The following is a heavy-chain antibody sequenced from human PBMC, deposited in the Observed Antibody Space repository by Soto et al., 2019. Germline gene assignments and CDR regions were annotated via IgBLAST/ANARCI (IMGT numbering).Heavy chain of an antibody. Sequence: ASVKVSCKASGYTFTSYYMHWVRQAPGQGLEWMGIINPSGGSTSYAQKFQGRVTMTRDTSTSTVYMELSSLRSEDTAVYYCARDLSANYYDSSGYYPSWYLDLWGRGTLVTVSS. D-gene: IGHD3-22*01. J-gene: IGHJ2*01. CDR1: GYTFTSYY. V-gene: IGHV1-46*01. CDR3: ARDLSANYYDSSGYYPSWYLDL. CDR2: INPSGGST.